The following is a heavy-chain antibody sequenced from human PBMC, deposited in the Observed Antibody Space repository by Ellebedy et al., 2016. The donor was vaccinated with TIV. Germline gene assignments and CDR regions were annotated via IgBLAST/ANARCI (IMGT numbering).Heavy chain of an antibody. J-gene: IGHJ4*02. Sequence: SETLSLXXTVSGGSIRSDYWSWIRQPPGRGREWIGRIYYSGGANYNPSPKSRVTMSVDTSKNQFSLNLRSVTAADTAVYYCASGSGWYHFDSWGQGTLVTVSS. CDR3: ASGSGWYHFDS. CDR2: IYYSGGA. CDR1: GGSIRSDY. D-gene: IGHD6-19*01. V-gene: IGHV4-59*12.